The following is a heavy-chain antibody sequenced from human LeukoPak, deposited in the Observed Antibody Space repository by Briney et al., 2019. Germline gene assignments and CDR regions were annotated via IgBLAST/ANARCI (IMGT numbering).Heavy chain of an antibody. CDR3: ARAQELADFDY. CDR2: ISSSSSYI. Sequence: GGSLRLSCAASGFTFSSYSMNWVRQAPGKGLEWVSSISSSSSYIYYADSVKGRFTISRDNAKNSLYLQMNSLRAVDTAAYYCARAQELADFDYWGQGTLVTVSS. J-gene: IGHJ4*02. CDR1: GFTFSSYS. D-gene: IGHD6-13*01. V-gene: IGHV3-21*01.